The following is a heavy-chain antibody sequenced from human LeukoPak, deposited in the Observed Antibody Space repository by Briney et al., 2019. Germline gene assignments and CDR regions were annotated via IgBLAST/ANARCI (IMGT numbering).Heavy chain of an antibody. V-gene: IGHV4-59*08. Sequence: SETLSLTCTVSGGSITNYYWSWIRQPPGEGLEWIGYVYASGATNSNPSLKSRVTISVDTSKNQFSLKLSSVTAADTAVYYCARHGKGVTYFYTFDIWGQGTVVVVSS. D-gene: IGHD2/OR15-2a*01. CDR3: ARHGKGVTYFYTFDI. CDR1: GGSITNYY. J-gene: IGHJ3*02. CDR2: VYASGAT.